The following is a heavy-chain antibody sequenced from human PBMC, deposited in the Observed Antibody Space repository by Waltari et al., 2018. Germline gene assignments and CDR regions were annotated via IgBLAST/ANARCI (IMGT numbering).Heavy chain of an antibody. Sequence: QVQLVQSGAEVKKPGSSVKVSCKASGGTFSSYTISWVRPAPGQGLEWMGRIIPILGIANYAQKFQGRVTITADKSTSTAYMELSSLRSEDTAVYYCASSPTIAVAGINFDYWGQGTLVTVSS. CDR3: ASSPTIAVAGINFDY. D-gene: IGHD6-19*01. V-gene: IGHV1-69*02. J-gene: IGHJ4*02. CDR2: IIPILGIA. CDR1: GGTFSSYT.